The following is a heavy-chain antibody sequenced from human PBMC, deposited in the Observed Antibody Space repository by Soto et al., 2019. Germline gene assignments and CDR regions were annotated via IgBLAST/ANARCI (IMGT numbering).Heavy chain of an antibody. J-gene: IGHJ4*02. Sequence: ASVKVSCKASGGTFSSYAISWVRQAPGQGLEWMGGIIPIFGTANYAQKFQGRVTITADKSTSTAYMELSSLRSEDTAVYYCASLSSGWYGEYYFDYWGQGTLVTGSS. V-gene: IGHV1-69*06. CDR3: ASLSSGWYGEYYFDY. D-gene: IGHD6-19*01. CDR2: IIPIFGTA. CDR1: GGTFSSYA.